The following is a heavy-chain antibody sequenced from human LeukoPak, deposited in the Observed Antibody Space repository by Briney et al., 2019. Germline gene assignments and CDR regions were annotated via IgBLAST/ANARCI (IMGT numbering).Heavy chain of an antibody. CDR3: AKGLVGAQQHFQH. D-gene: IGHD1-26*01. CDR1: GFTVSSNY. Sequence: GGSLRLSCAASGFTVSSNYMSWVRQAPGKGLEWVSAISGSGGSTYYADSVKGRFTISRDNSKNTLYLQMNSLRAEDTAVYYCAKGLVGAQQHFQHWGQGTLVTVSS. V-gene: IGHV3-23*01. J-gene: IGHJ1*01. CDR2: ISGSGGST.